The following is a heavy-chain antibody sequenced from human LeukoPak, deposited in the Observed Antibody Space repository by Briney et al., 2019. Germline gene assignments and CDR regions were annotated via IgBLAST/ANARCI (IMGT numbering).Heavy chain of an antibody. Sequence: GGSLRLSCAASGFTFSSYGMSWVRQAPGKGLEWVAFIRYDGSNKYYADSVKGRFTISRDNSKNTLYLQMNSLRAEDTAVYYCAKDRRYSYGYYFDYWGQGTLVTVSS. D-gene: IGHD5-18*01. CDR1: GFTFSSYG. V-gene: IGHV3-30*02. J-gene: IGHJ4*02. CDR3: AKDRRYSYGYYFDY. CDR2: IRYDGSNK.